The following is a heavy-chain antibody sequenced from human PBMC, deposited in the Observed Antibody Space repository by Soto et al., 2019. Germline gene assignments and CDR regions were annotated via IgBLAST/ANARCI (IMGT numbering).Heavy chain of an antibody. Sequence: QVQLVQSGAEVKKPGSSVKVSCKASGGTFSSYAISWVRQAPGQGLEWMGGIIPIFGTANYAQKFQGRVTITAGKSTSTAYMELSSLRSEDTAVYYCARDLRDSGAGISWFDPWGQGTLVTVSS. CDR3: ARDLRDSGAGISWFDP. V-gene: IGHV1-69*06. CDR1: GGTFSSYA. CDR2: IIPIFGTA. J-gene: IGHJ5*02. D-gene: IGHD5-12*01.